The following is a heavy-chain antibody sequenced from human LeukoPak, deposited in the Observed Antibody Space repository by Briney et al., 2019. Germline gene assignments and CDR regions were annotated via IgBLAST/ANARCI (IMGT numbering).Heavy chain of an antibody. V-gene: IGHV3-64*01. Sequence: GGSLRLSCAASGFTFSNYAMHWVRQAPGKGLEFVSSISSNGDTTNYANSVKGRFTISRDNSKNTLYLQMGSLRTEDMAVYYCARASRNYFDYSGYYSYWGQGTLLTVSS. CDR3: ARASRNYFDYSGYYSY. D-gene: IGHD3-22*01. CDR2: ISSNGDTT. CDR1: GFTFSNYA. J-gene: IGHJ4*02.